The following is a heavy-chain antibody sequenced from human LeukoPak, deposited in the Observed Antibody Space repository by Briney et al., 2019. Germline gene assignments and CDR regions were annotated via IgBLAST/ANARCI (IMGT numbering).Heavy chain of an antibody. CDR1: GYTFTSYG. CDR3: ARDRRYYGSGSSFAGMDV. V-gene: IGHV1-18*01. Sequence: ASVKVSCKASGYTFTSYGISWVRQAPGQGLEWMGWISAYNGNTNYAQKLQGRVTMTTDTSTSTAYMELRSLRSDDTAVYYCARDRRYYGSGSSFAGMDVWGQGTTVTVSS. J-gene: IGHJ6*02. CDR2: ISAYNGNT. D-gene: IGHD3-10*01.